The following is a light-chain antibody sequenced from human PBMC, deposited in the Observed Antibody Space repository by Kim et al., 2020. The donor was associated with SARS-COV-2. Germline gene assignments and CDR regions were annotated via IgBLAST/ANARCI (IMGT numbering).Light chain of an antibody. CDR3: QQFDNLPRT. Sequence: DIQMTQSPSSLSVFVGDRVTITCQASQDISNFLNWYQQRPGKAPQLLIYDASNLETGVPSRFSGNGSGTDFTFTISSLQPEDFVTYFCQQFDNLPRTFGQGTKVDIK. CDR2: DAS. J-gene: IGKJ1*01. CDR1: QDISNF. V-gene: IGKV1-33*01.